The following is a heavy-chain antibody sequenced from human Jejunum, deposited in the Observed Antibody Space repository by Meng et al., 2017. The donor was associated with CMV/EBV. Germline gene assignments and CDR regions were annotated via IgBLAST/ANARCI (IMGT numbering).Heavy chain of an antibody. CDR1: DSISNLNW. D-gene: IGHD2-2*02. Sequence: DSISNLNWWSWVRQSPGQGLEWLGEKSPNESYNYNPSLKSRVTISVDRSKNQFSLKLTSVAAADTAEYYCVRGRCTRTSCYKGAFDFWSQGTLVTVSS. CDR3: VRGRCTRTSCYKGAFDF. CDR2: KSPNESY. V-gene: IGHV4-4*02. J-gene: IGHJ4*02.